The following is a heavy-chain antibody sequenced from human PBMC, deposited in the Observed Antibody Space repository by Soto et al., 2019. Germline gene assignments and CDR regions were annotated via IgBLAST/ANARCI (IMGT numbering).Heavy chain of an antibody. CDR2: INHNSGGT. CDR3: ASGKAINAEIYYWFEP. Sequence: QVQPVQSGAEVKKPGASVKISCKASGHTFTGYYIHWVRQSPGQGLEWMGWINHNSGGTDYGQKFQFMVTMTSNTSICTVYINLSTLRAAHTSVYYCASGKAINAEIYYWFEPWGQGTLLTVSS. J-gene: IGHJ5*02. D-gene: IGHD2-2*01. V-gene: IGHV1-2*02. CDR1: GHTFTGYY.